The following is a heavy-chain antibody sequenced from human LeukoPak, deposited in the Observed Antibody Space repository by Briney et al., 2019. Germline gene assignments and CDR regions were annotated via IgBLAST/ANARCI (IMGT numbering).Heavy chain of an antibody. J-gene: IGHJ4*02. CDR1: GYTFTGYY. D-gene: IGHD3-10*01. Sequence: GASVKVSCKASGYTFTGYYMHWVPQAPGEGLECMGWINTNNSETIYAQKFQGRVTMTRDTSLSTGYMALSSLRSDDTAVYYCARQVGGSFDYWGQGTLVTVSA. V-gene: IGHV1-2*02. CDR2: INTNNSET. CDR3: ARQVGGSFDY.